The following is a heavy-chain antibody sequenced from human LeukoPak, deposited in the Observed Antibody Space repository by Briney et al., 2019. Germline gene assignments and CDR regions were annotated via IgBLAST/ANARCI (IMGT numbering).Heavy chain of an antibody. CDR1: GFTFSRYW. CDR2: IKQDGSEI. J-gene: IGHJ4*02. CDR3: ARGRTLVLTPAAIPYYFDC. D-gene: IGHD2-8*01. V-gene: IGHV3-7*04. Sequence: GGSLRLSCAASGFTFSRYWMTWVRQAPGKGLEWVANIKQDGSEIHYVDSVKGRFSISRDNAKNSLYLQMNSLRAEDTAVYYCARGRTLVLTPAAIPYYFDCGGQGTLVTVSS.